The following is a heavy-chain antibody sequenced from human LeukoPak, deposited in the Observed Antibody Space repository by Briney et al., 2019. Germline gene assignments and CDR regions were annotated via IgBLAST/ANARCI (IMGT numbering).Heavy chain of an antibody. J-gene: IGHJ4*02. Sequence: PSETLSLTCTVSGGSISSYYWSWIRQPPGKGLEWIGYIYYSGSTNYNPSLKSRVTISVDTSKNQFSLKLSSVTAADTAVYYCARVSRYGGNSERPFDYWGQGTLVTVSS. CDR2: IYYSGST. D-gene: IGHD4-23*01. CDR3: ARVSRYGGNSERPFDY. V-gene: IGHV4-59*08. CDR1: GGSISSYY.